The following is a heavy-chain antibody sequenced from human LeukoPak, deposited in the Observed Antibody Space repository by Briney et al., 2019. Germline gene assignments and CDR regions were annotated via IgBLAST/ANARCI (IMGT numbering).Heavy chain of an antibody. CDR1: GLTTADYG. Sequence: GGSLRLSCAASGLTTADYGMSWFRQAPGKGLEWVSGIDWSGEATQYADSVEGRFTISRDNAANALYLQMNSLTAEDTALYYCARDLSATWYSLGYWGRGTLVTVSS. J-gene: IGHJ4*02. V-gene: IGHV3-20*04. CDR2: IDWSGEAT. D-gene: IGHD2-15*01. CDR3: ARDLSATWYSLGY.